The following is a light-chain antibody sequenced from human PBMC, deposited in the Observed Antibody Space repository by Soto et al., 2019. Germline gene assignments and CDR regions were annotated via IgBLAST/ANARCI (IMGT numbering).Light chain of an antibody. Sequence: MTQSPATLSVSPGERATLSCRASQSVSSYLNWYQQKPGKAPKLLIYAASSLQSGVPSRFSGSGSGTDFTLTISSLQPEDFATYYCQQSYSTPAFGQGNKVDI. V-gene: IGKV1-39*01. CDR1: QSVSSY. CDR3: QQSYSTPA. CDR2: AAS. J-gene: IGKJ1*01.